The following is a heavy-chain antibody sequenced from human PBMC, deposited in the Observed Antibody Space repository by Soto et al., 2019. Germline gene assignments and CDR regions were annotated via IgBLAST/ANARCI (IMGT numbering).Heavy chain of an antibody. CDR2: ISSSSSTI. Sequence: HPGGSLRLSCAASGFTFSSYAMSWVRQAPGKGLEWVSYISSSSSTIYYADSVKGRFTISRDNAKNSLYLQMNSLRDEDTAVYYCARGGSPIPEGHYYYGMDVWGQGTTVTVSS. J-gene: IGHJ6*02. D-gene: IGHD2-21*01. CDR1: GFTFSSYA. V-gene: IGHV3-48*02. CDR3: ARGGSPIPEGHYYYGMDV.